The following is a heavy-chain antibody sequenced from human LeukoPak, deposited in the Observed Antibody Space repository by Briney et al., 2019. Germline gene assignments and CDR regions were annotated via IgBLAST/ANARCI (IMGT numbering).Heavy chain of an antibody. CDR3: ARGGPDDFWSGYLIDY. J-gene: IGHJ4*02. CDR1: GYTFTGYY. CDR2: INPNSGGT. Sequence: GASVKVSCKASGYTFTGYYMHWVRQAPGQGLEWMGWINPNSGGTNYAQKFQGRVTVTRDTSISTAYMELSRLRSDDTAVYYCARGGPDDFWSGYLIDYWGQGTLVTVSS. V-gene: IGHV1-2*02. D-gene: IGHD3-3*01.